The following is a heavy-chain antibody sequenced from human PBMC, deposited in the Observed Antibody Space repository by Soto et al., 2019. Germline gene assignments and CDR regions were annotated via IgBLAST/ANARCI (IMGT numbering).Heavy chain of an antibody. J-gene: IGHJ4*02. CDR3: ARDRQPDAIWTFDY. CDR2: LFSGGVST. D-gene: IGHD2-8*01. CDR1: GFTISAYT. V-gene: IGHV3-23*03. Sequence: GGSLRLSCSASGFTISAYTMGWVRLAPGKGLEWVASLFSGGVSTRYADSVTGRFTISRDNSKNMLYLQMNSLGADDTAVYYCARDRQPDAIWTFDYWGRGILVTVSS.